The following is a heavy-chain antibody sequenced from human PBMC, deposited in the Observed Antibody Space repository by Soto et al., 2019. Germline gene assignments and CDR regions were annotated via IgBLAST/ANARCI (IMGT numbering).Heavy chain of an antibody. Sequence: VGSLRLSCTASGFTFSDYAMSWVRQPPGKGLEWVSVISAGGSTYYADSVKGRFTVSRANSKNTLYLQMNSLRAEDTAVYYCANVPIWCSSTSCYTEGFDYWGQRTLVTVSS. D-gene: IGHD2-2*02. J-gene: IGHJ4*02. CDR2: ISAGGST. V-gene: IGHV3-23*01. CDR1: GFTFSDYA. CDR3: ANVPIWCSSTSCYTEGFDY.